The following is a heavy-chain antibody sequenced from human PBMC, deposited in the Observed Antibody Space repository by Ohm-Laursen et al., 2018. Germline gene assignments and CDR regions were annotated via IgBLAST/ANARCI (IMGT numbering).Heavy chain of an antibody. Sequence: SDTLSLTCTVSGGSISSGGYYWSWIRQHPGKGLEWIGYIYYSGSSYYNPSLKSRVTISVDTSKNQFSLKLSSVTAADTAVYYCARAKAAAAGLFDRWGRGTLVTVSS. D-gene: IGHD6-13*01. CDR1: GGSISSGGYY. CDR2: IYYSGSS. J-gene: IGHJ2*01. V-gene: IGHV4-31*03. CDR3: ARAKAAAAGLFDR.